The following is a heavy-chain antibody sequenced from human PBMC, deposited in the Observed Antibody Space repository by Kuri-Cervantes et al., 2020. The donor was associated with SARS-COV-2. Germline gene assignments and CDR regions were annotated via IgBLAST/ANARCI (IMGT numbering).Heavy chain of an antibody. D-gene: IGHD3-3*01. Sequence: LSLTCAASGFTFSSYWMNWVRQAPGKGLEWVASIKQDGSGQYYVDSVKGRLTISRDNAKNSLFLQMHSLRAEDTAVYYCAREMGRFWSNYYPTYFDYWGQGTLVTVSS. V-gene: IGHV3-7*01. CDR2: IKQDGSGQ. J-gene: IGHJ4*02. CDR3: AREMGRFWSNYYPTYFDY. CDR1: GFTFSSYW.